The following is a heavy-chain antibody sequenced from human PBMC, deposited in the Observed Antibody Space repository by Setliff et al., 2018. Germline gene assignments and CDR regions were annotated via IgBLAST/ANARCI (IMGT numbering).Heavy chain of an antibody. CDR2: ITHDGSKT. D-gene: IGHD1-1*01. CDR1: GFTFNTYW. Sequence: GGSLRLSCAGSGFTFNTYWMTWVRQAPGKGLEWVASITHDGSKTYILDSVKGRFTISRDNTKNSLYLQMNSLRGEDTAVYYCAKGDTIGININYSYAMDVWGRGTTVTVSS. V-gene: IGHV3-7*01. J-gene: IGHJ6*02. CDR3: AKGDTIGININYSYAMDV.